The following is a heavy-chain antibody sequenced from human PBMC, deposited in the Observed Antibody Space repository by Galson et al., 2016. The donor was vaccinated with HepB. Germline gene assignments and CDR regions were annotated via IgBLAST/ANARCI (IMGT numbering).Heavy chain of an antibody. CDR3: ARAYCSGDICYRYNFEY. CDR2: IYSSGST. CDR1: GGSISGHY. D-gene: IGHD2-15*01. Sequence: SETLSLTCTVSGGSISGHYWSWVRQPPGKELEWIGYIYSSGSTDYNPSLKSRVTISVDTSKNQFSLKVNSVTAADTAVYYCARAYCSGDICYRYNFEYWGQGTLVTVSA. V-gene: IGHV4-59*11. J-gene: IGHJ4*02.